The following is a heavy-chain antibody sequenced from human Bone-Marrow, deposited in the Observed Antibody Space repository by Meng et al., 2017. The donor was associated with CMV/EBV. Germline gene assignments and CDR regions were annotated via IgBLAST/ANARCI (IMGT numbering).Heavy chain of an antibody. Sequence: SETLSLTCNVSGASLGSYYWSWIRQSPGKGLEWIGYVYYSGSTDYNPSLKSRLTISVDTSKNQFSLKLSSVTAADTAVYYCARSGSYDFWSGYYLFRWFDPWGQGTLVTVSS. D-gene: IGHD3-3*01. V-gene: IGHV4-59*12. CDR1: GASLGSYY. CDR3: ARSGSYDFWSGYYLFRWFDP. J-gene: IGHJ5*02. CDR2: VYYSGST.